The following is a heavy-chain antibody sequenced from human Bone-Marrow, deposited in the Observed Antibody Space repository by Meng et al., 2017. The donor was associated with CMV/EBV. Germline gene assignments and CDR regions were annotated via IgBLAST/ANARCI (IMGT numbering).Heavy chain of an antibody. D-gene: IGHD4-17*01. CDR2: IYYSGST. CDR3: ASWVPYYGDFLNWFDP. J-gene: IGHJ5*02. V-gene: IGHV4-39*07. Sequence: SISSSSYSWGWIRPPPGKGLEWIGSIYYSGSTYYNPSLKSRVTISVDTSKNQFSLKLSSVTAADTAVYYCASWVPYYGDFLNWFDPWGQGTLVTVSS. CDR1: SISSSSYS.